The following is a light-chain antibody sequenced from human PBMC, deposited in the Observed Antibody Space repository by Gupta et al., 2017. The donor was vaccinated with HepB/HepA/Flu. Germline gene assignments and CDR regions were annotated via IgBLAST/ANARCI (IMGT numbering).Light chain of an antibody. CDR2: GAS. CDR1: QSLNSNY. CDR3: QQYGSSPLYT. Sequence: ENVLTQSPGTLSLSPGERVPLSCRASQSLNSNYLAWYQQKPGQAPRLLIYGASSRATGIADRFSGSGSGTDFTLTISRLEPEDVAMYYCQQYGSSPLYTFGQGTKLQIK. J-gene: IGKJ2*01. V-gene: IGKV3-20*01.